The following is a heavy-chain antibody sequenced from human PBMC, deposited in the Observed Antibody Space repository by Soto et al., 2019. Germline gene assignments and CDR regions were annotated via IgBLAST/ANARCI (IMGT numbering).Heavy chain of an antibody. V-gene: IGHV3-30-3*01. Sequence: GGSLRLSCAASGFTFSSYAMHWVRQAPGKGLEWVAVISYDGSNKYYADSVKGRFTISRDNSKNTLYLQMNSLRAEDTAVYYCARGPVADVLGDYYYYYGMDVWGQGTTVTVSS. CDR2: ISYDGSNK. D-gene: IGHD6-19*01. J-gene: IGHJ6*02. CDR3: ARGPVADVLGDYYYYYGMDV. CDR1: GFTFSSYA.